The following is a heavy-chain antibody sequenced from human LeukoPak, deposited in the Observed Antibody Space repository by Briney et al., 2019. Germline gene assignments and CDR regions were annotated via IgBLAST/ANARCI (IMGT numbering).Heavy chain of an antibody. CDR2: ISSGGST. Sequence: GGSLRLSCAASGFTVSSDYMGWVRQAPEKGLEWVSLISSGGSTYYADSLKGRFTISRDNSKNTLYLQMNSLRAEDTAVYYCGRVGDGYNDDYWGQGTLVTVSS. D-gene: IGHD5-24*01. CDR1: GFTVSSDY. V-gene: IGHV3-66*01. CDR3: GRVGDGYNDDY. J-gene: IGHJ4*02.